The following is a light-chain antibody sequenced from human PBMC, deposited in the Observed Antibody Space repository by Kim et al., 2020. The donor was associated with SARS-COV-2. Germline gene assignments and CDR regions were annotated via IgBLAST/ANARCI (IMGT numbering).Light chain of an antibody. Sequence: TTLGDRVTITCRASQNVNKWLAWYQQKPGSAPKFLIYKASNLESGVPSRFSGSGSGTEFTLTISSLQPEDFATYYCLQYNTYPYTFGQGTKLEI. J-gene: IGKJ2*01. V-gene: IGKV1-5*03. CDR3: LQYNTYPYT. CDR1: QNVNKW. CDR2: KAS.